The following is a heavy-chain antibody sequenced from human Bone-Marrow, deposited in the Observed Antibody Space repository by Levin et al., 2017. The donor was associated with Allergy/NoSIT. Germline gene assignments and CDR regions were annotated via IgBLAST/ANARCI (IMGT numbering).Heavy chain of an antibody. V-gene: IGHV3-9*01. D-gene: IGHD3-3*01. CDR1: GFTFDDYA. Sequence: SLKISCAASGFTFDDYAMHWVRQAPGKGLEWVSGISWNSGSIGYADSVKGRFTISRDNAKNSLYLQMNSLRAEDTALYYCAKDSTIFGVVRTAPRNDAFDIWGQGTMVTVSS. CDR3: AKDSTIFGVVRTAPRNDAFDI. J-gene: IGHJ3*02. CDR2: ISWNSGSI.